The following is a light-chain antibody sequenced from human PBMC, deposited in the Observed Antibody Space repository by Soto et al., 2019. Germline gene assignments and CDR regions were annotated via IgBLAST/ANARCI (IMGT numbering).Light chain of an antibody. V-gene: IGKV1-5*03. J-gene: IGKJ1*01. CDR2: KAS. Sequence: IQMPQSPLTVSAPVGDSVPRNCRARQTMDSWLAWYQQRTGQPPTLMIYKASTLASGVPSRFSGSGSGTEFTLTINRLQPDDFATYDCQQYHIYPGTCGQGTKVDIK. CDR3: QQYHIYPGT. CDR1: QTMDSW.